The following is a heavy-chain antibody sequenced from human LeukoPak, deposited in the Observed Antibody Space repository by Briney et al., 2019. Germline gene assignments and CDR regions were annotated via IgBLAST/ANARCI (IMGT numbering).Heavy chain of an antibody. J-gene: IGHJ6*04. D-gene: IGHD1-14*01. CDR1: GYTLTELS. Sequence: ASVKVSCKVSGYTLTELSMHWVRQAPGKGLEWMGGFDPEDGETIYAQKFQGRVTMTEDTSTDTAYMELSSLRSEDTAVYYCATVPYYREGMDVRGKGTTVTVSS. V-gene: IGHV1-24*01. CDR2: FDPEDGET. CDR3: ATVPYYREGMDV.